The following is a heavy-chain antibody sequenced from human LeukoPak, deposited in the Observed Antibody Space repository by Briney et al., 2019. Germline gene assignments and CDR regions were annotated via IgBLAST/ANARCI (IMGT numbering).Heavy chain of an antibody. CDR3: ASSYYDSSGYPIDY. D-gene: IGHD3-22*01. CDR1: GFTVNSNY. V-gene: IGHV3-66*02. Sequence: PGGSLRLSCAASGFTVNSNYMNWVRQAPGKGLEWVSVIYSGGSTYYADSVKGRFTISRDNSKNTLYLQMNSLRAEDTAVYYCASSYYDSSGYPIDYWGQGTLVTVSS. CDR2: IYSGGST. J-gene: IGHJ4*02.